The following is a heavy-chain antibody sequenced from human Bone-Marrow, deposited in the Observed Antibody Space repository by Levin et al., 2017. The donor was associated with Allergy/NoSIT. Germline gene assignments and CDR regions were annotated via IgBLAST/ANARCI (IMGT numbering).Heavy chain of an antibody. CDR2: IYPSDSDI. Sequence: KCGESLKISCKASGYTFINHWIAWVRQMPGKGLEWMGMIYPSDSDIKYSPSFQGQVTISADKSISTAYLHWGSLKASDTAVYYCARSDTAGGGYDSHFDLWGQGALVAVSS. V-gene: IGHV5-51*01. D-gene: IGHD5-12*01. CDR3: ARSDTAGGGYDSHFDL. J-gene: IGHJ4*02. CDR1: GYTFINHW.